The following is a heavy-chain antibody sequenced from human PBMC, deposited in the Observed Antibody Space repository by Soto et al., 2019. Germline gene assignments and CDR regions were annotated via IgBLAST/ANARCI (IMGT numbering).Heavy chain of an antibody. CDR3: AKDKIREDSSGWF. J-gene: IGHJ4*02. D-gene: IGHD6-19*01. Sequence: GGSLRLSCAASGFTFSSYAMSWVRQAPGKGLEWVSAISGGGGTTYYADSVKGRFTISRDNSKNALFLQMNGLRAEDTAVYYCAKDKIREDSSGWFWGQGTLVTVSA. V-gene: IGHV3-23*01. CDR2: ISGGGGTT. CDR1: GFTFSSYA.